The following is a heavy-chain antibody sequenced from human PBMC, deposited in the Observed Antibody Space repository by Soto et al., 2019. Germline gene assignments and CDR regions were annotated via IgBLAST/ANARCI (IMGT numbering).Heavy chain of an antibody. V-gene: IGHV4-34*01. CDR2: INHSGST. Sequence: PSETLSLTCAVYGGSFSGYYWSWIRQPPGKGLEWIGEINHSGSTNYNPSLKSRVTISVDTSKNQFSLKLSSVTAADTAVYYCARGQSSWPNPTYFQHWGQGTLVTVSS. D-gene: IGHD6-13*01. CDR3: ARGQSSWPNPTYFQH. J-gene: IGHJ1*01. CDR1: GGSFSGYY.